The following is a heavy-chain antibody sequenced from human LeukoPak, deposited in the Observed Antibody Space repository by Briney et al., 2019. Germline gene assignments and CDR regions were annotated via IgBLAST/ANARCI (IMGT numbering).Heavy chain of an antibody. CDR3: ARVSGSYYYDSSGYSNYYYMDV. V-gene: IGHV4-59*11. J-gene: IGHJ6*03. CDR2: IYYSGST. Sequence: SETLSLTCTVSGGSISSHYWSWIRQPPGKGLEWIGYIYYSGSTNCNPSLKSRVTISVDTSKNQFSLKLSSVTAADTAVYYCARVSGSYYYDSSGYSNYYYMDVWGKGTTVTVSS. CDR1: GGSISSHY. D-gene: IGHD3-22*01.